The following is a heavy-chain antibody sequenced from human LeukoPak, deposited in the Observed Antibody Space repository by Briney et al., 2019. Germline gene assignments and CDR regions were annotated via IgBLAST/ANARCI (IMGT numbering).Heavy chain of an antibody. CDR3: ARIPVVDTAMVTLPYYFDY. CDR1: GGSISSGDYY. CDR2: IYCSGST. V-gene: IGHV4-30-4*08. D-gene: IGHD5-18*01. J-gene: IGHJ4*02. Sequence: SETLSLTCTVSGGSISSGDYYWSWIRQPPGKGLEWIGYIYCSGSTYYNPSLKSRVTISVDTSKNQFSLKLSSVTAADTAVYYCARIPVVDTAMVTLPYYFDYWGQGTLVTVSS.